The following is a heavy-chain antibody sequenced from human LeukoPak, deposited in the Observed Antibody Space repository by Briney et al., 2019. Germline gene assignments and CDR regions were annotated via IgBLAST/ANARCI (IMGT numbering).Heavy chain of an antibody. CDR2: MNPNSGNT. D-gene: IGHD3-22*01. Sequence: ASVKVSCKASGYTFTSYDINWVRQVTGQGLEWMGWMNPNSGNTGYAQKFQGRVTMTRNTSISTAYMELSSLRSEDTAVYYCARANDITMIVVVLDPWGQGTLVTVSS. J-gene: IGHJ5*02. CDR1: GYTFTSYD. CDR3: ARANDITMIVVVLDP. V-gene: IGHV1-8*01.